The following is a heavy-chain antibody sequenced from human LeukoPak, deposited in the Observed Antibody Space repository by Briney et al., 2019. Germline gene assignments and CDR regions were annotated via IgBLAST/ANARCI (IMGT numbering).Heavy chain of an antibody. Sequence: PGGTLRLSCAASGYTFSKYWMLWVRQAPPKGLENVSRINTHGTVTTYADSVKGRFTVSRDNADNTMFLQTNSVRDEDTAVYYCATKQWLAPPPDSWGQGTPVTVSS. D-gene: IGHD6-19*01. J-gene: IGHJ4*02. V-gene: IGHV3-74*01. CDR2: INTHGTVT. CDR3: ATKQWLAPPPDS. CDR1: GYTFSKYW.